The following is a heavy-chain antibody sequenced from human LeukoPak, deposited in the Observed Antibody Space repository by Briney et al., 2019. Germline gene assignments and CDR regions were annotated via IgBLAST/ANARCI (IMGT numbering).Heavy chain of an antibody. CDR1: GGSFSGYY. CDR3: ASYDILTGFDY. J-gene: IGHJ4*02. V-gene: IGHV4-34*01. D-gene: IGHD3-9*01. Sequence: SETLSLTCAVYGGSFSGYYWSWLRHPPGKGLEWIGEINHSGSTNYNPSLKSRVTISVDTSKNQFSLKLSSVTAADTAVYYCASYDILTGFDYWGKGTLVTVSS. CDR2: INHSGST.